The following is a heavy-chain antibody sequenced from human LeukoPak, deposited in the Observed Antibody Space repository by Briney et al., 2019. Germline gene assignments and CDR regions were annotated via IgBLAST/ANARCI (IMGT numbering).Heavy chain of an antibody. CDR2: INHSGST. D-gene: IGHD5-12*01. CDR3: ARGGKGWLRSYYFDY. Sequence: PSETLSLTCAVYGGSFSGYYWSWIRQPPGKGLEWIGEINHSGSTNYNPSLKSRVTISVDTSKNQFSLKLSSVTAADTAVYYCARGGKGWLRSYYFDYWGQGTLVTVSS. CDR1: GGSFSGYY. V-gene: IGHV4-34*01. J-gene: IGHJ4*02.